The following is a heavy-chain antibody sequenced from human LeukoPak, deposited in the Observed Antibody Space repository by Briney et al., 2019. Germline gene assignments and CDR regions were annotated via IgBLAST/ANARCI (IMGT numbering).Heavy chain of an antibody. J-gene: IGHJ3*02. CDR2: INPNSGGT. D-gene: IGHD6-13*01. Sequence: ASVKVSCKASGYTFASYYMHWVRQAPGQGLEWMGWINPNSGGTNYAQKFQGRVTMTRDTSISTAYMELSRLRSDDTAVYYCAREGSSSWSRSAFDIWGQGTMVTVSS. V-gene: IGHV1-2*02. CDR3: AREGSSSWSRSAFDI. CDR1: GYTFASYY.